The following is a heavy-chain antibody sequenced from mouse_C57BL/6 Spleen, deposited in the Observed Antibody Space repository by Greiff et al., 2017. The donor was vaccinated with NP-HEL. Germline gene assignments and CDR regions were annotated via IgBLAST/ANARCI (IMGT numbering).Heavy chain of an antibody. V-gene: IGHV1-26*01. D-gene: IGHD1-1*01. CDR1: GYTFTDYY. J-gene: IGHJ1*03. Sequence: EVQLQQSGPELVKPGASVKISCKASGYTFTDYYMNWVKQSHGKSLEWIGDINPNNGGTSYNQKFKGKATLTVDKSSSTAYMELRSLTSEDSAVYYCARSGYYGSSYVGYFDVWGTVTTVTVSS. CDR3: ARSGYYGSSYVGYFDV. CDR2: INPNNGGT.